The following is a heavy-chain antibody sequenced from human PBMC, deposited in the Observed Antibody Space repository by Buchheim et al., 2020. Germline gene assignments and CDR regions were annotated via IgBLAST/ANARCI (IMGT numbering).Heavy chain of an antibody. J-gene: IGHJ4*02. CDR2: ISYDGSYK. Sequence: QVQLVESGGGVVQPGRSLRLSCAASGFTFSSHAMHWVRQPPGKGLEWVAIISYDGSYKDYPDSVKGRFTVSRDNFQNPLFLQMNSLRAEDTAVYYCGAEVGSREFDNWGQGTL. CDR1: GFTFSSHA. CDR3: GAEVGSREFDN. D-gene: IGHD2-2*01. V-gene: IGHV3-30*03.